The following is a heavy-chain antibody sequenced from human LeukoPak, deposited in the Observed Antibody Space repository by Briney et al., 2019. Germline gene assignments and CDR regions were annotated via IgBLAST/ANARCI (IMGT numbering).Heavy chain of an antibody. CDR3: ARDGVGIDY. V-gene: IGHV3-74*01. J-gene: IGHJ4*02. CDR1: GFTFSTYW. CDR2: IDSDGSII. Sequence: TGGSLRLXCAASGFTFSTYWMHWVRQAPGKGLVWVSRIDSDGSIINYADSVKGRFTISRDNAKNTLYLQVNSLRAEDTAVYYCARDGVGIDYWGQGILVTVSS.